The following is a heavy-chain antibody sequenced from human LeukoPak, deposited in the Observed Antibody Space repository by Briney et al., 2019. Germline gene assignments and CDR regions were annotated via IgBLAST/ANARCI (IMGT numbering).Heavy chain of an antibody. CDR2: ISGSGGST. D-gene: IGHD4-11*01. Sequence: GGSLRLSCAASGFTFSSYAMSWVRQAPGKGLEWVSAISGSGGSTYYADSVKGRSTISRDNSKNTLYLQMNSLRAEDTAVYYCAKAPYSNYEENWFDPWGQGTLVTVSS. CDR1: GFTFSSYA. J-gene: IGHJ5*02. CDR3: AKAPYSNYEENWFDP. V-gene: IGHV3-23*01.